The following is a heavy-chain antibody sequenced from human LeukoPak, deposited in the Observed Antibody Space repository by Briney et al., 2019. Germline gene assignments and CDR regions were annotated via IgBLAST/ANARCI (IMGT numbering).Heavy chain of an antibody. CDR2: INHSGST. CDR1: GRSFSGYY. J-gene: IGHJ4*02. Sequence: SETLSLTCAVYGRSFSGYYWSWIRQPPGKGLEWIGEINHSGSTNYNPSLKSRVTISVDTSKNQFSLKLSSVTAADTAVYYCARRAGNDILTGYYDYWGQGTLVTVSS. V-gene: IGHV4-34*01. D-gene: IGHD3-9*01. CDR3: ARRAGNDILTGYYDY.